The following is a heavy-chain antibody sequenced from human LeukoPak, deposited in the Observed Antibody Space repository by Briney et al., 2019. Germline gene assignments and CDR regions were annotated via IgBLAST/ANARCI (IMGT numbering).Heavy chain of an antibody. CDR3: ARGTVGYCSGGSCQGWFGP. CDR1: GYSISSGYY. J-gene: IGHJ5*02. V-gene: IGHV4-38-2*02. CDR2: IYHSGST. Sequence: PSETLSLTCTVSGYSISSGYYWGWIRQPPGKGLEWIGRIYHSGSTYYNPSLKSRVTISVDTSKNHFSLKLSSVTAADTAVYYCARGTVGYCSGGSCQGWFGPWGQGTLVTVSS. D-gene: IGHD2-15*01.